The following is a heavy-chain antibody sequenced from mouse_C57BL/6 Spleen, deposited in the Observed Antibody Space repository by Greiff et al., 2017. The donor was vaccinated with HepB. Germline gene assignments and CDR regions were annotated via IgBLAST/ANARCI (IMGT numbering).Heavy chain of an antibody. Sequence: EVMLVESGEGLVKPGGSLKLSCAASGFTFSSYAMSWVRQTPEKRLEWVAYISSGGDYIYYADTVKGRFTISRDNARNTLYLQMSSLKSEDTAMYYCTRDYGKRDYYAMDYWGQGTSVTVSS. J-gene: IGHJ4*01. CDR2: ISSGGDYI. CDR3: TRDYGKRDYYAMDY. V-gene: IGHV5-9-1*02. D-gene: IGHD2-1*01. CDR1: GFTFSSYA.